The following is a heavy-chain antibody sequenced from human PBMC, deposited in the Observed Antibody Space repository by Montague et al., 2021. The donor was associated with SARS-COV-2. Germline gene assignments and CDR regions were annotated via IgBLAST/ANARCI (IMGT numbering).Heavy chain of an antibody. CDR2: IDWDTHK. D-gene: IGHD2-2*01. J-gene: IGHJ6*02. Sequence: PALVKPTKTLTLTCTLSGFSLSSSGMSVTWIRQPPGKALEWLARIDWDTHKYYSTSLKTRLTISKDTSKNQVVLTVTNVDPSDTATYYCARIVSLVVPCDIPQMYYFGLDVWGPGTTVIVSS. CDR1: GFSLSSSGMS. CDR3: ARIVSLVVPCDIPQMYYFGLDV. V-gene: IGHV2-70*11.